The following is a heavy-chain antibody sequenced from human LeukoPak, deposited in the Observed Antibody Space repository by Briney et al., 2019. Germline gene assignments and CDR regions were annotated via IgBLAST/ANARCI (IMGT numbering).Heavy chain of an antibody. V-gene: IGHV3-30*02. CDR1: GFTFSSYG. D-gene: IGHD3-10*01. CDR3: AKEITMIRGVIGPANY. Sequence: PGGSLRLSCAASGFTFSSYGMHWVRQAPGKGLEWVAVIWYDGSNKYYSDSGKGRFTISRDNFKNTVELQMNSLRAEDTAVYYCAKEITMIRGVIGPANYWGPGTLVTVSS. J-gene: IGHJ4*02. CDR2: IWYDGSNK.